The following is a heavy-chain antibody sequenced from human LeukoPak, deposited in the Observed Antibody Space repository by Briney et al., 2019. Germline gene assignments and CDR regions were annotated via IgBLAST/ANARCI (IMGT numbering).Heavy chain of an antibody. CDR1: GGTFSSYT. J-gene: IGHJ3*02. V-gene: IGHV1-69*04. Sequence: SVKVSCKASGGTFSSYTISWVRQAPGQGLEWMGRIIPILGIANYAQKFQGRVTITADKYTSTAYMELSSLRSEDTAVYYCARDFWSGYYSQTDAFDIWGQGTMVTVSS. CDR3: ARDFWSGYYSQTDAFDI. D-gene: IGHD3-3*01. CDR2: IIPILGIA.